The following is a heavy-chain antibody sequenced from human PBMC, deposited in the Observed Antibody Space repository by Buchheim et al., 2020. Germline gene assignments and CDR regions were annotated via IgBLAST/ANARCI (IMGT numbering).Heavy chain of an antibody. Sequence: EVQLLESGGGLVQPGGSLRLSCAASGFTFSSYAMSWVRQAPGKGLEWVSAISGSGGSTYYADSVKGRFTISRDNSKNIVYLQMNTLGAEDTALYYCAKDGEDAYDYSRGYFDYWGQGTL. V-gene: IGHV3-23*01. J-gene: IGHJ4*02. CDR2: ISGSGGST. D-gene: IGHD2-21*01. CDR3: AKDGEDAYDYSRGYFDY. CDR1: GFTFSSYA.